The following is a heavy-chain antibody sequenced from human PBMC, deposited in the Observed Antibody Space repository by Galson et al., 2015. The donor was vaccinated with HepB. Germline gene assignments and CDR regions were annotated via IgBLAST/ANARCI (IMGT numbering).Heavy chain of an antibody. D-gene: IGHD2-2*02. Sequence: SVKVSCKASGYTFTSYGVSWVRQAPGQGLEWMGWISAYNGNTNYAQKLQGRVTMTTDTSTSTAYMELRSLRSDDTAVYYCARVSLNSYQLLYQVYYYYYGMDVWGQGTTVTVSS. J-gene: IGHJ6*02. CDR3: ARVSLNSYQLLYQVYYYYYGMDV. V-gene: IGHV1-18*04. CDR1: GYTFTSYG. CDR2: ISAYNGNT.